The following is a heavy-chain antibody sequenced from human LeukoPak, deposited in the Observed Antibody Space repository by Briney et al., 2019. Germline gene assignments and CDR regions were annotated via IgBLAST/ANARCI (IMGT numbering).Heavy chain of an antibody. J-gene: IGHJ5*02. V-gene: IGHV3-9*01. CDR3: ARPHCSSTSCYFSWFDP. D-gene: IGHD2-2*01. CDR1: GFTFDDYA. Sequence: GGSLRLSCAASGFTFDDYAMHWVRHAPGKGLEWVSGISWNSGSIGYADSVRGRFTISRDNAKNSLYLQMNSLRAEDTALYYCARPHCSSTSCYFSWFDPWGQGTLVTVSS. CDR2: ISWNSGSI.